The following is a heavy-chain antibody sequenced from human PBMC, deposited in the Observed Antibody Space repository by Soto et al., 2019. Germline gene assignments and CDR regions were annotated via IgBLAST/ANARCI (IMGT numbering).Heavy chain of an antibody. Sequence: SVKVSCKASGGTFSSYAISWVRQAPGQGLEWMGGIIPIFGTANYAQKFQGRVTITADESTSTAYMELSSLRSEDTAVYYFARDLYYDFWSGRQNWFDPWGQGTLVPVSS. CDR2: IIPIFGTA. CDR3: ARDLYYDFWSGRQNWFDP. V-gene: IGHV1-69*13. D-gene: IGHD3-3*01. J-gene: IGHJ5*02. CDR1: GGTFSSYA.